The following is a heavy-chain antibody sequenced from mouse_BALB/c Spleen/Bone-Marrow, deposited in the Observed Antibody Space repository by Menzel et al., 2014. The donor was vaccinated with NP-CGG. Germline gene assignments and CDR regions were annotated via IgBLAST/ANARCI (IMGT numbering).Heavy chain of an antibody. CDR3: ARGGLRYFDV. CDR2: ISSGGST. D-gene: IGHD3-2*02. Sequence: EVMLVESGGGLVKPGGSLKLSCAASGFTFSSYAMSWVRQTPEKRLEWVASISSGGSTYYPGSVKGRFTISRDNARNILYLQMSSLRSEDTAMYYCARGGLRYFDVWGAGTTVTFSS. CDR1: GFTFSSYA. V-gene: IGHV5-6-5*01. J-gene: IGHJ1*01.